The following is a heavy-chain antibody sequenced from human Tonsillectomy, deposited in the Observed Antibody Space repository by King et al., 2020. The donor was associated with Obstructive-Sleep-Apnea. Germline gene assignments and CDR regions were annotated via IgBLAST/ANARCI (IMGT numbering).Heavy chain of an antibody. D-gene: IGHD6-19*01. V-gene: IGHV3-74*01. CDR1: GFTFSTYW. CDR3: ARPPDVTVADPFDY. Sequence: VQLVESGGGLVQPGGSLRLSCAASGFTFSTYWMHWVRQAPGKGLVWVSAINSVGRTTNYADSVEGRFTISRDNAKNTLYLQMNSLRVEDTALYYCARPPDVTVADPFDYWGQGILVTVSS. CDR2: INSVGRTT. J-gene: IGHJ4*02.